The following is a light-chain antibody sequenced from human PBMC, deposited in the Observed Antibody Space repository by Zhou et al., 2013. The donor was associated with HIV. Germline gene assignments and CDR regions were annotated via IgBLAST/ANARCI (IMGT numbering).Light chain of an antibody. CDR1: QSLVHSDGNTY. J-gene: IGKJ1*01. Sequence: DVVMTQSPLSLPVTLGQPASISCRSSQSLVHSDGNTYLNWFQQRPGQSPRRLIYKVSNRDSGVPDRFSGSGSGTDFTLKISRVEAEDVAVYYCMQATDWPQRTFGQGTKVEIK. CDR3: MQATDWPQRT. CDR2: KVS. V-gene: IGKV2-30*02.